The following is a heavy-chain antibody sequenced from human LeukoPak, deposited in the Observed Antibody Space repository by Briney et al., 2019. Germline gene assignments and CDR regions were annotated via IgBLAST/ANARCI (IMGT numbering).Heavy chain of an antibody. V-gene: IGHV7-4-1*02. J-gene: IGHJ5*02. CDR1: GYTFTNYA. Sequence: GASVKVSCKASGYTFTNYAMNWVRQAPGQGLEWMGWINTNTGNPTYAQGFTGRFVFSLDTSVSTAYLQISSLKAEDTAVYYCAREVRGVIKVWETNWLDPWGQGTLVTVSS. D-gene: IGHD3-10*01. CDR3: AREVRGVIKVWETNWLDP. CDR2: INTNTGNP.